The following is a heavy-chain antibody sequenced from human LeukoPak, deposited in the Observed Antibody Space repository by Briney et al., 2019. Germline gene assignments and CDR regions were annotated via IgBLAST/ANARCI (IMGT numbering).Heavy chain of an antibody. CDR1: GGTFSSYA. J-gene: IGHJ5*02. CDR3: ARDNSVGDIAWWFDP. V-gene: IGHV1-69*06. D-gene: IGHD3-16*02. Sequence: SVKVSCKASGGTFSSYAISWVRQAPGQGLEWMGGIIPIFGTANYAQKFQGRVTITADKSTSTVYMELSSLRSEDTAVYYCARDNSVGDIAWWFDPWGQGTLVTVSS. CDR2: IIPIFGTA.